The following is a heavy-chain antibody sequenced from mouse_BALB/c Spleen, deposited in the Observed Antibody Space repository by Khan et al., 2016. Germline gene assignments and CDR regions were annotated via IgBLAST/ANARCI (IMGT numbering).Heavy chain of an antibody. Sequence: EVQLVESGPDLVKPSQSLSLTCTVTGYSITSGYSWHWIRQFPGNKLQWMGYINYSGSTNYNPSLTSRISITRATSKNQSFLQLYSVHTEDTATDYCARVEITPAFAYWGQGTLVTVSA. CDR3: ARVEITPAFAY. CDR1: GYSITSGYS. CDR2: INYSGST. D-gene: IGHD2-4*01. V-gene: IGHV3-1*02. J-gene: IGHJ3*01.